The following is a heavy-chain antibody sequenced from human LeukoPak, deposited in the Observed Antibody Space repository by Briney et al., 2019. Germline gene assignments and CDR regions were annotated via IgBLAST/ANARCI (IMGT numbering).Heavy chain of an antibody. V-gene: IGHV1-46*01. J-gene: IGHJ4*02. CDR2: INPSDTTT. CDR1: GYTFTTYY. D-gene: IGHD2-15*01. CDR3: ARVYCSGGSCYSIGDY. Sequence: ASVRVSCKASGYTFTTYYIQWVRQAPGQGLEWVGIINPSDTTTAYARRFQGRVTMTRDTSPSTVYMELSSLTSEDTAFYYCARVYCSGGSCYSIGDYWGQGTLVTVSS.